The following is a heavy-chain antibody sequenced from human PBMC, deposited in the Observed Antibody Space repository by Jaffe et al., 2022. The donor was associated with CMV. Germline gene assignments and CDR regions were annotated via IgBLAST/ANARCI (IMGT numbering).Heavy chain of an antibody. J-gene: IGHJ5*02. V-gene: IGHV1-24*01. CDR2: FDPEDGET. CDR3: ATGVRCSGGSCWYEDSNWFDP. D-gene: IGHD2-15*01. Sequence: QVQLVQSGAEVKKPGASVKVSCKVSGYTLTELSMHWVRQAPGKGLEWMGGFDPEDGETIYAQKFQGRVTMTEDTSTDTAYMELSSLRSEDTAVYYCATGVRCSGGSCWYEDSNWFDPWGQGTLVTVSS. CDR1: GYTLTELS.